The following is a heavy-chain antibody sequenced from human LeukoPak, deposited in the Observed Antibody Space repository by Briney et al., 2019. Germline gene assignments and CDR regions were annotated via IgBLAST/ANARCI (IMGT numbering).Heavy chain of an antibody. J-gene: IGHJ4*02. CDR3: ARALTHVAFYYFDY. CDR1: GGSISSHY. CDR2: IYYSVNT. Sequence: SETLSLTCTVSGGSISSHYWSWIRHPPGNGQEWIGYIYYSVNTNYNPSLGSRVTMSADTSKNQLSLKLSSVTAADTAVYYCARALTHVAFYYFDYWGQGILVTVSS. D-gene: IGHD3-3*02. V-gene: IGHV4-59*11.